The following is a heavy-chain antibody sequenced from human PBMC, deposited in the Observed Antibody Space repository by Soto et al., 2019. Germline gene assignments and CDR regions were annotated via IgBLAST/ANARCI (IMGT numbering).Heavy chain of an antibody. Sequence: GESLKISCAASGFTFRSFAMAWVRQAAGKGLEWVSTITLSGATVYADSVEGRFIISRDNSKNTLYLQMHSLTVEDTGVYYCGKEPEVPGRGLDYWGQGSLVTVSS. J-gene: IGHJ4*02. CDR3: GKEPEVPGRGLDY. V-gene: IGHV3-23*01. CDR2: ITLSGAT. CDR1: GFTFRSFA.